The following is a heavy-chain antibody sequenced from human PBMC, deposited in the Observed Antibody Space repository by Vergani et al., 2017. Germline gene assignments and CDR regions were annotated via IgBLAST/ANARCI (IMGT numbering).Heavy chain of an antibody. CDR2: ISYDGSNK. V-gene: IGHV3-30-3*01. CDR3: AKDQGSGWYGLFDY. CDR1: GFTFSSYA. Sequence: QVQLVESGGGVVQPGRSLRLSCAASGFTFSSYAMHWVRQAPGKGLEWVAVISYDGSNKYYADSVKGRFTISRDNSKNSLYLQMNSLRTEDTALYYCAKDQGSGWYGLFDYWGQGTLVTVSS. D-gene: IGHD6-19*01. J-gene: IGHJ4*02.